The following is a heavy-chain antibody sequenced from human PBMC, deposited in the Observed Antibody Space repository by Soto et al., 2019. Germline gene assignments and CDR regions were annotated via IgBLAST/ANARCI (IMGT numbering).Heavy chain of an antibody. D-gene: IGHD6-6*01. CDR1: GDMFRNSA. CDR3: ARARHSNRDLNVYFFYGLDV. J-gene: IGHJ6*02. V-gene: IGHV1-69*01. Sequence: QVQLVQSGAEVKRPGSSVKVSCKASGDMFRNSAFTWVRQATGQGLAWMGVIIPLFRKTNVAQNFQGRVTLTADESTSSLYMEASSLTSEDTAVYYCARARHSNRDLNVYFFYGLDVWGQGTTITVS. CDR2: IIPLFRKT.